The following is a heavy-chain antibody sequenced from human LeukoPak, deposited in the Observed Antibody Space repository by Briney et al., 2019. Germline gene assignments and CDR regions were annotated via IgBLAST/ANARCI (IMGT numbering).Heavy chain of an antibody. D-gene: IGHD3-22*01. CDR1: GFTFSSYG. J-gene: IGHJ3*02. CDR3: AKEAVNYYDSSGYFDDAFDI. V-gene: IGHV3-30*18. Sequence: GGSLRLSCAAPGFTFSSYGMHWVRQAPGKGLEWVAVISYDESNKYYADSVKGRFTISRDNSKNTLYLQMNSLRAEDTAVYYCAKEAVNYYDSSGYFDDAFDIWGQGTMVTVSS. CDR2: ISYDESNK.